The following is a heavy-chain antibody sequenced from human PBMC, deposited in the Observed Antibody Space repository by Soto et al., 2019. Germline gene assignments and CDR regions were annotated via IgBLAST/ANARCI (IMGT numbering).Heavy chain of an antibody. D-gene: IGHD1-26*01. J-gene: IGHJ6*02. CDR3: ARDHKWDGMDV. CDR2: IYHSGTT. V-gene: IGHV4-30-2*05. CDR1: GGSISSGGYS. Sequence: SETLSLTCAVSGGSISSGGYSWSWIRQPPGKGLEWIGYIYHSGTTYYNPSLRSRVIMSVDTSKNQFSLKLSSVTAADTAVYYCARDHKWDGMDVWGQGTTVTVSS.